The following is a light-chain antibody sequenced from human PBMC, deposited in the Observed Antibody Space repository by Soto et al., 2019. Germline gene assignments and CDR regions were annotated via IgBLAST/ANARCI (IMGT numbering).Light chain of an antibody. V-gene: IGKV3-15*01. CDR2: GAS. CDR1: QSVSSN. Sequence: EIVMTQSPATLSVSPGERATLSCRASQSVSSNLAWYQQKPGQAPRLLIYGASTRATTIPARFSGSGSGTEFTLTVTGLQPDDFATYYCQQYNSFSPTWTFGQGTKVEI. CDR3: QQYNSFSPTWT. J-gene: IGKJ1*01.